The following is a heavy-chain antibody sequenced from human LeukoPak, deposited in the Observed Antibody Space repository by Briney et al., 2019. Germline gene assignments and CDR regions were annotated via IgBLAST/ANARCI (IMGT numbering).Heavy chain of an antibody. J-gene: IGHJ5*02. V-gene: IGHV3-7*01. Sequence: GGSLTLSCAGSGFTFSSYAMTWVRQAPGKGLEWVANIKQDGVEKSYVDSVKGRFTISRDNANNSIFLQMNSLRVEDTAIYYCVRDGGTDWYDPWGQGTLVSVSS. D-gene: IGHD3-16*01. CDR3: VRDGGTDWYDP. CDR2: IKQDGVEK. CDR1: GFTFSSYA.